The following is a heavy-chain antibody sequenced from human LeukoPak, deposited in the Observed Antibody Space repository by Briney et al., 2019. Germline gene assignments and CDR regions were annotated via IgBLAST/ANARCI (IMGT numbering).Heavy chain of an antibody. D-gene: IGHD3-9*01. CDR1: GYTFTGYY. CDR2: MNPNSGNT. CDR3: ARGYYDILTGYYPPGDWFDP. V-gene: IGHV1-8*02. J-gene: IGHJ5*02. Sequence: ASVKVSCKASGYTFTGYYMHWVRQATGQGLEWMGWMNPNSGNTGYAQKFQGRVTMTRNTSISTAYMELSSLRSEDTAVYYCARGYYDILTGYYPPGDWFDPWGQGTLVTVSS.